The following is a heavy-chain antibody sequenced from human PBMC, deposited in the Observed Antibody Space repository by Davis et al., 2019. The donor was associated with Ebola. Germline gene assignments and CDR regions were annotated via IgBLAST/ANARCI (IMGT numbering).Heavy chain of an antibody. CDR2: ISYDGSNK. J-gene: IGHJ4*02. Sequence: GGSLRLSCAASGFTFSSYGMHWVRQAPGKGLEWVAVISYDGSNKYYADSVKGRFTISRDNSKNTLYLQMNSLRAEDTAVYYCAKDLSVADSVYWGQGTLVTVSS. D-gene: IGHD6-19*01. CDR3: AKDLSVADSVY. V-gene: IGHV3-30*18. CDR1: GFTFSSYG.